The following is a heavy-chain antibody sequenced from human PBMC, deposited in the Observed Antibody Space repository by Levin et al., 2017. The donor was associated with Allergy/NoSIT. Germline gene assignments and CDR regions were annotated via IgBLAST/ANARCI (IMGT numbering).Heavy chain of an antibody. CDR2: IGVHNSNT. CDR3: ARAIGVGATTLLAY. V-gene: IGHV1-18*01. Sequence: ASVKVSCKASGYTFTSYGITWVRQAPGQGLEWMGWIGVHNSNTDYAQKFQGRITMTTDTSASTAYMELRSLRSDDTAVYYCARAIGVGATTLLAYWGQGTLVTVSS. J-gene: IGHJ4*02. D-gene: IGHD1-26*01. CDR1: GYTFTSYG.